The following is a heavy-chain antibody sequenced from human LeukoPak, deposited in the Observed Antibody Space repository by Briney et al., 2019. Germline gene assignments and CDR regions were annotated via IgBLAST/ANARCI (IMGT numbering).Heavy chain of an antibody. CDR1: GGSISSYY. D-gene: IGHD3-22*01. CDR2: IYTRGST. V-gene: IGHV4-4*07. J-gene: IGHJ4*02. CDR3: ARAGDSSGYEYYFDY. Sequence: SETLSLTCAVSGGSISSYYWSWIRQPAGKGLEWIGRIYTRGSTNYNPSLKSRVTMSVDMSTNQFSLKLSSVTAADTAVYYCARAGDSSGYEYYFDYWGQGTLVTVSS.